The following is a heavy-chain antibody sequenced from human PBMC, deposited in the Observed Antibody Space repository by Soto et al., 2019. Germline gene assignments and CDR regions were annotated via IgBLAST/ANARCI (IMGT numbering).Heavy chain of an antibody. CDR2: IVVGSGNT. V-gene: IGHV1-58*01. D-gene: IGHD1-26*01. J-gene: IGHJ6*02. CDR1: GFTFTSSA. CDR3: AAERVIGGSYFYYGMDV. Sequence: QMQLVQSGPEVKKPGTSVKVSCKASGFTFTSSAVQWVRQARGQSLEWIGWIVVGSGNTNYAQKFQERVTITRDMSTSTAYMELSSLRSEDTAVYYCAAERVIGGSYFYYGMDVWGQGTTVTVSS.